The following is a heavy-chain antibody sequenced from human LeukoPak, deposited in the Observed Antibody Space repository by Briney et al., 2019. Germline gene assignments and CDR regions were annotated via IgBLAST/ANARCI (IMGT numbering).Heavy chain of an antibody. V-gene: IGHV3-30*18. J-gene: IGHJ4*02. Sequence: GDSLRLSCAASGFTFSSYGMHWVRQAPGKGLEWVAVISYDGSNKYYADSVKGRFTISRDNSKNTLYLQMNSLRAEDTAVYYCAKDGEQWLVQGYFDYWGQGTLVTVSS. CDR2: ISYDGSNK. D-gene: IGHD6-19*01. CDR1: GFTFSSYG. CDR3: AKDGEQWLVQGYFDY.